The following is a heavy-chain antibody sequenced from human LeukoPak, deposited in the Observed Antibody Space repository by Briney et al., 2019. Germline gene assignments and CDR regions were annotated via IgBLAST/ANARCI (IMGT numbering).Heavy chain of an antibody. Sequence: ASVKVSCKASGYTFPNYDNNWVRQAAGEGLEWMGWMNPNMFYTVYAQKFHGRVTITQNTCISTAYMESSSLRRKDRGVDDVARALDGYNAWGQGTLVTVSS. J-gene: IGHJ5*02. V-gene: IGHV1-8*01. CDR2: MNPNMFYT. CDR1: GYTFPNYD. D-gene: IGHD5-24*01. CDR3: ARALDGYNA.